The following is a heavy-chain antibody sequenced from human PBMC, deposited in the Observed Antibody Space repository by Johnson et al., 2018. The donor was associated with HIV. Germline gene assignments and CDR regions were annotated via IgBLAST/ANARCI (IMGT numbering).Heavy chain of an antibody. CDR2: INWNGGST. CDR3: ARGVRYCSGGSCYNDAFDI. D-gene: IGHD2-15*01. Sequence: MLLVESGGGVVRPGGSLRLSCAASGFTFDDYGMSWVRQAPGKGLEWVSGINWNGGSTGYADSVKGRFTISRDNAKSSLYLQVNSLRAEDTALYYCARGVRYCSGGSCYNDAFDIWGQGTMVTVSS. CDR1: GFTFDDYG. V-gene: IGHV3-20*04. J-gene: IGHJ3*02.